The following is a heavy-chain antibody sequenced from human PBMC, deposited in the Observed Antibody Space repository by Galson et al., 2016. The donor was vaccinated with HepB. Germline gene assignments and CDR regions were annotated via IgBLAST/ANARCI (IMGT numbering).Heavy chain of an antibody. D-gene: IGHD1-26*01. CDR1: GFTFSSYA. V-gene: IGHV3-21*01. Sequence: SLRLSCAASGFTFSSYAIHWVRQAPGKGLEWVSSISSSSGYIYDADSVKGRFTISRDNAKNSLYLQMNSLRAEDTAVYYCARGDVVGAIFDYWGQGTLVTVSS. CDR2: ISSSSGYI. CDR3: ARGDVVGAIFDY. J-gene: IGHJ4*02.